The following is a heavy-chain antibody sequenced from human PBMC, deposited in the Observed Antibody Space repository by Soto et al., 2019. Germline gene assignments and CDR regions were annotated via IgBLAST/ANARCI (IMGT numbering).Heavy chain of an antibody. CDR1: GDSVSSNSAA. D-gene: IGHD6-13*01. CDR2: TYYRSKWYN. V-gene: IGHV6-1*01. Sequence: SPTLSLTCAISGDSVSSNSAAWNWIRQSPSRGLEWLGRTYYRSKWYNDYAVSVKSRITINPDTSKNQFSLQLNSVTPEDTAVYYCAREGEIATIGEDYYYGMDVWGQGTTVTVSS. CDR3: AREGEIATIGEDYYYGMDV. J-gene: IGHJ6*02.